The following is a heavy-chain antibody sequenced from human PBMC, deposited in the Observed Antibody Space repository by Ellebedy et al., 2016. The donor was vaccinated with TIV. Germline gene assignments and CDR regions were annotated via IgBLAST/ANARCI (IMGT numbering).Heavy chain of an antibody. CDR2: INSRGNYI. J-gene: IGHJ2*01. CDR3: ARAIYGASYL. CDR1: GFTFSDYY. D-gene: IGHD4-17*01. Sequence: GGSLRLSCAASGFTFSDYYMSWIRQTPGKGLEWISYINSRGNYISYSDSVKGRFTISRDDAKRSVSLQMNSLGAEDTAVYYCARAIYGASYLWGRGTLVTVSS. V-gene: IGHV3-11*04.